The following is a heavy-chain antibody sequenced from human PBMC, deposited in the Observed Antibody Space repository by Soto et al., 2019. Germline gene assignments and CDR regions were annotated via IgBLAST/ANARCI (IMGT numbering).Heavy chain of an antibody. CDR1: GYSFNYYS. V-gene: IGHV1-3*01. Sequence: QVQLVQSGAEVKKPGASVKISCRASGYSFNYYSIHWVRQAPGQSLEWMGWITAANGNTKYSQKFQGRVTLTRDTSASTAFMEVKRLTSEDTDIYYRVRAAGPSDYWGPGTLVIISS. J-gene: IGHJ4*02. D-gene: IGHD6-13*01. CDR3: VRAAGPSDY. CDR2: ITAANGNT.